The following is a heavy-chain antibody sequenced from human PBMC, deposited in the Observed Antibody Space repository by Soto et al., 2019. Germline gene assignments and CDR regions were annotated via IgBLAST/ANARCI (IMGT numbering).Heavy chain of an antibody. CDR3: ARDQLILPAHDFFYGSDV. V-gene: IGHV3-7*03. CDR1: GFTLSMYS. D-gene: IGHD2-21*02. CDR2: IPQEGSDG. J-gene: IGHJ6*02. Sequence: LILSCEVSGFTLSMYSIPWVREAAGKLVEWVAKIPQEGSDGHYVDSVKGRFTIARDNAKNSVYLQMNSLRAEDTAVYYCARDQLILPAHDFFYGSDVWGQGAKVTVSS.